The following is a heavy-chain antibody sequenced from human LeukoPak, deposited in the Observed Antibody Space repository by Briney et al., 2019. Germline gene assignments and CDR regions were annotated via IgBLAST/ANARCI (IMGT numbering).Heavy chain of an antibody. V-gene: IGHV3-23*01. CDR1: GFTFRTYA. CDR3: AKDKAPGSWHTPSVF. Sequence: PGGSLRLSCAASGFTFRTYAMSWVRQAPGKGLEWVSGISDSGDGTYYAESVKGRFTISRDNSKNTVFLQMNSLRADDTAKYYCAKDKAPGSWHTPSVFWGQGILVTVSS. D-gene: IGHD6-13*01. J-gene: IGHJ4*02. CDR2: ISDSGDGT.